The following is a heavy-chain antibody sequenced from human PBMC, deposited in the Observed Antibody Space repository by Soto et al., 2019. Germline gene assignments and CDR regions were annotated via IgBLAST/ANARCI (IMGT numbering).Heavy chain of an antibody. D-gene: IGHD4-4*01. V-gene: IGHV4-59*01. Sequence: SETLSLTCTVSGGSISSYYWSWIRQPPGKGLEWIGYIYYSGSTNYNPSLKSRVTISVDTSKNQFSLKLSSVTAADTAVYYCARVTVTTGYYGMDVWGQGTTVTVSS. J-gene: IGHJ6*02. CDR1: GGSISSYY. CDR3: ARVTVTTGYYGMDV. CDR2: IYYSGST.